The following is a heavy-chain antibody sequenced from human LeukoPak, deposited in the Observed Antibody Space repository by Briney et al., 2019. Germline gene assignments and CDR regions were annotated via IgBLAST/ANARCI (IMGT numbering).Heavy chain of an antibody. D-gene: IGHD2-15*01. V-gene: IGHV5-51*01. Sequence: GESLKISCKGSGYSFTSYWIGWVGQMPGKGLEWMGIIYPGDSDTRYSPSFQGQVTISADKSISTAYLQWSSLKASDTAMYYCARNDGYCSGGSCYYYYYGMDVWGQGTTVTVSS. CDR2: IYPGDSDT. J-gene: IGHJ6*02. CDR3: ARNDGYCSGGSCYYYYYGMDV. CDR1: GYSFTSYW.